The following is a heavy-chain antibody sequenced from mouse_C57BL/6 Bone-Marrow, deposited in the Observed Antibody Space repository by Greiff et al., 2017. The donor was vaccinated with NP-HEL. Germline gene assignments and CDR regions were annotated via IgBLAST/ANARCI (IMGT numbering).Heavy chain of an antibody. CDR2: IYPGDGDT. V-gene: IGHV1-82*01. D-gene: IGHD2-4*01. CDR1: GYAFSSSW. CDR3: ARMGGLRRGYAMDY. Sequence: QVQLKQPGPELVKPGASVKISCKASGYAFSSSWMNWVKQRPGKGLEWIGRIYPGDGDTNYNGKFKGKATLTADTSSSTAYMQLSSLTSEDSVVYYGARMGGLRRGYAMDYWGQGTSVTVSS. J-gene: IGHJ4*01.